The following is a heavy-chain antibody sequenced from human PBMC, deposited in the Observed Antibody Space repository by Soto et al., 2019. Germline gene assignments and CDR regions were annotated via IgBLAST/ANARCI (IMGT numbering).Heavy chain of an antibody. V-gene: IGHV3-30-3*01. J-gene: IGHJ4*02. D-gene: IGHD1-26*01. CDR1: GFTFSTYV. Sequence: QVQLVESGGGVVQPGRSLRLSCAASGFTFSTYVVHWVRQAPGKGLGWVAVMSFDGSNKYYADSVKGRFTISRDNSKNTLYLEMNSLRFEDSAVYYCARVDWAVGATTPSGFDSWGQGTLVTVSP. CDR3: ARVDWAVGATTPSGFDS. CDR2: MSFDGSNK.